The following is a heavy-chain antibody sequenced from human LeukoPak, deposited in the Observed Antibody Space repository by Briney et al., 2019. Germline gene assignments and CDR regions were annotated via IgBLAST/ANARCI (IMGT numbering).Heavy chain of an antibody. CDR1: GFTFSSYW. CDR3: ARDHTEPGVIFDY. J-gene: IGHJ4*02. CDR2: INQAGSEK. V-gene: IGHV3-7*05. D-gene: IGHD1-14*01. Sequence: GGALRLSCAASGFTFSSYWMNWVRQAPAKGLEWVANINQAGSEKYYVDSVKGRFTISRDNAKNSLYLQMNSLRAEDTAVYYCARDHTEPGVIFDYWGQGTLVTVSS.